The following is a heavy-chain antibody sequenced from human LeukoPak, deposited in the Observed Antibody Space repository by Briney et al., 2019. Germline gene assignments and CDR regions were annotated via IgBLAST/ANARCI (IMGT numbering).Heavy chain of an antibody. J-gene: IGHJ4*02. CDR3: ARTSYGDYASY. CDR2: IYSGGST. CDR1: GFTVSSNY. D-gene: IGHD4-17*01. Sequence: PGGSLGLSCAASGFTVSSNYMSWVRQAPGKGLEWVSVIYSGGSTYYADSVKGRFTISRDNSKNTLYLQMNSLRAEDTAVYYCARTSYGDYASYWGQGTLVTVSS. V-gene: IGHV3-66*02.